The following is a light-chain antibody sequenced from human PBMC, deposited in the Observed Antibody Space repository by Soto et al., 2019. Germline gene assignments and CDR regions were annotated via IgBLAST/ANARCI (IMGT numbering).Light chain of an antibody. CDR3: GTWDTCLSVFDL. J-gene: IGLJ1*01. Sequence: QSVLTQPPSVSAAPGQNVTISCSGSSSNIGNNYVSWYQHLPGTAPKILIYDNNKRPSGIPDRFSGFKSGTSATLGITGLQTGDEVDYYCGTWDTCLSVFDLFGTGTKVTVL. V-gene: IGLV1-51*01. CDR1: SSNIGNNY. CDR2: DNN.